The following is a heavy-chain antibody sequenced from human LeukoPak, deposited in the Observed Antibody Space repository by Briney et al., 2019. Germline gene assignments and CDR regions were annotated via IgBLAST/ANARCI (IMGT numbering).Heavy chain of an antibody. Sequence: PSETLSLTCTVSGGSISIDTFYWGWLRQPPGKGLEWIGRIYYSGNTYDNPSLEARVTISVDTSKNQFSLRLSSVTAADTAVYYCARGGGKRWLQLIPYDYWGQGTLVTVSS. D-gene: IGHD5-24*01. V-gene: IGHV4-39*01. CDR3: ARGGGKRWLQLIPYDY. J-gene: IGHJ4*02. CDR2: IYYSGNT. CDR1: GGSISIDTFY.